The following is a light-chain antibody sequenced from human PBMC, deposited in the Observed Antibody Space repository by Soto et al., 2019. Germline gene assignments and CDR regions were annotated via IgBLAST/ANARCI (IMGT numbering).Light chain of an antibody. CDR1: SGDVGPYNF. CDR3: SSYTSLKTRV. Sequence: QSALTQPASLSGSPGQSITISCTGTSGDVGPYNFVSWYQQHPGKVPKLIIFDVIYRPSGVSSRFSGSKSGNTASLTISDLQTDDEADYYCSSYTSLKTRVFGGGTKVTVL. CDR2: DVI. J-gene: IGLJ3*02. V-gene: IGLV2-14*03.